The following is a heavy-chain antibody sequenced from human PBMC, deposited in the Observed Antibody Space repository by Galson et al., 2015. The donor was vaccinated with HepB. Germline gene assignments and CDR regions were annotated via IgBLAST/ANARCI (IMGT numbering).Heavy chain of an antibody. CDR3: ARSDYSNIKGDFDY. CDR2: ISSSSSTI. J-gene: IGHJ4*02. CDR1: GFTFSSYS. D-gene: IGHD4-11*01. Sequence: SLRLSCAASGFTFSSYSMNWVRQAPGKGLEWVSYISSSSSTIYYADSVKGRFTISRDNAKNSLYLQMNSLRDEDTAVYYCARSDYSNIKGDFDYWGQGTLVTVSS. V-gene: IGHV3-48*02.